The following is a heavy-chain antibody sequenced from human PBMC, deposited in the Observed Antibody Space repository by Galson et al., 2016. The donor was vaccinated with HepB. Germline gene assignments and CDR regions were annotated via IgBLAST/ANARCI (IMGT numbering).Heavy chain of an antibody. Sequence: SLRLSCAASGFTFSNAWMNWVRQAPGKGLEWVGRIKRKTDGGTTYYAAPVKGRFIISRDDSKNTLYLQMNSLKTEDTALYYCTTADISDWYGGDMVVWGQGTTVTVSS. D-gene: IGHD6-19*01. CDR2: IKRKTDGGTT. J-gene: IGHJ6*02. V-gene: IGHV3-15*07. CDR3: TTADISDWYGGDMVV. CDR1: GFTFSNAW.